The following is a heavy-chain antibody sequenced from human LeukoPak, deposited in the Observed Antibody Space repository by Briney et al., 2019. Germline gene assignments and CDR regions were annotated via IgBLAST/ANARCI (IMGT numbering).Heavy chain of an antibody. J-gene: IGHJ3*02. D-gene: IGHD1-26*01. CDR3: AREPVTYPGRLDAFDI. CDR1: GYTFTSYY. CDR2: INPSGGST. V-gene: IGHV1-46*01. Sequence: ASVKVSCKASGYTFTSYYMHWVRQAPGQGLEWRGIINPSGGSTSYAQKFQGRVTMTRDTSTSTVYMELSSLRSEDTAVYYCAREPVTYPGRLDAFDIWGQGTMVTVSS.